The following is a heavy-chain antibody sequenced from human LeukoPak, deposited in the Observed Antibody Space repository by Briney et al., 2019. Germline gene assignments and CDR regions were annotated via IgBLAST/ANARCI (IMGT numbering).Heavy chain of an antibody. V-gene: IGHV4-34*01. CDR2: IHPSGIF. CDR1: GGSCDDYY. CDR3: ARGRDRSKAGDH. J-gene: IGHJ4*02. D-gene: IGHD5-24*01. Sequence: SETLSLTCAVYGGSCDDYYCSWLRQPPGKGLEWIGEIHPSGIFYYNSSLLSRVTISIDTSKSQFTLRLTSVTAADTAFYYCARGRDRSKAGDHWGQGSLVTVSS.